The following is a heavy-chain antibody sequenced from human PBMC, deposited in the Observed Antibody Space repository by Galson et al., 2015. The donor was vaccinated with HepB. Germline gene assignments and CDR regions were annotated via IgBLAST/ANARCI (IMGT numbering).Heavy chain of an antibody. Sequence: SLRLSCAASGFTLSGSAMHWVRQASGKGLEWVGRIRSKANSYATAYAASVKGRFTISRDDSKNTAYLQMNSLKTEDTAVYYCTTGYSGYQEEVDYGMDVWGQGTTVTVSS. J-gene: IGHJ6*02. CDR1: GFTLSGSA. V-gene: IGHV3-73*01. CDR3: TTGYSGYQEEVDYGMDV. D-gene: IGHD5-12*01. CDR2: IRSKANSYAT.